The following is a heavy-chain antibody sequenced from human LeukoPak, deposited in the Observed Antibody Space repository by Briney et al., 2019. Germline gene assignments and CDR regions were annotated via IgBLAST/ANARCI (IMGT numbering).Heavy chain of an antibody. CDR1: GFTFSSYA. Sequence: GGSLRLSCAASGFTFSSYAMHWVRQAPGKGLEWVAVISYDGSNKYYADSVKGRFTISRGNSKNTLYLQMNSLRAEDTAVYYCASLNGEPDYWGQGTLVTVSS. V-gene: IGHV3-30*04. J-gene: IGHJ4*02. CDR2: ISYDGSNK. D-gene: IGHD1-1*01. CDR3: ASLNGEPDY.